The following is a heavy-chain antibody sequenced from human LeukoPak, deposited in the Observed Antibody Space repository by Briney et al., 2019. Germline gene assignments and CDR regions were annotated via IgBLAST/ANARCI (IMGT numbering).Heavy chain of an antibody. J-gene: IGHJ6*02. CDR2: IYHSGSP. V-gene: IGHV4-4*02. CDR3: ARQISMSSQGMMDV. D-gene: IGHD3-10*02. Sequence: PSGTLSPTCAVSGGSISSNNWWGWVRQPPGKGLEWIGEIYHSGSPNYNPSLKSRVTISVDKSRNHFSLNLSSVTAADTAVYYCARQISMSSQGMMDVWGQGTTVTVSS. CDR1: GGSISSNNW.